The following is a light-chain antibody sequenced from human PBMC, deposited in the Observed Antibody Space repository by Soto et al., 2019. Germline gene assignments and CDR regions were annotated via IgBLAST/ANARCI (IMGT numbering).Light chain of an antibody. J-gene: IGKJ1*01. V-gene: IGKV1-5*01. Sequence: DIQMTQSPSILSASVGYRVTITCRASQSIRSWLAWYQQKPGKAPKLLIYDAYSLESGVPSRFSGRRSGTEFTLTIAGLQPEDFATYYCQQYNSWTFGQGTKVDIK. CDR1: QSIRSW. CDR3: QQYNSWT. CDR2: DAY.